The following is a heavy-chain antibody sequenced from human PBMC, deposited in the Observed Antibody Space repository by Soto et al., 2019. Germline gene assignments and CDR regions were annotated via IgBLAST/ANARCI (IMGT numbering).Heavy chain of an antibody. CDR3: ARDRSSSSEMGMDV. V-gene: IGHV3-30*03. CDR1: GFTFRGYG. Sequence: QVQLVESGGGVVQPGRSLRLSCAASGFTFRGYGMNWVRQAPGKGLEWVAVISYDGSNKYYADSVKGRFTISRDNSKNTLSLQMNSLRVEDTAVYYCARDRSSSSEMGMDVWVQGTTVTVSS. J-gene: IGHJ6*02. CDR2: ISYDGSNK. D-gene: IGHD6-6*01.